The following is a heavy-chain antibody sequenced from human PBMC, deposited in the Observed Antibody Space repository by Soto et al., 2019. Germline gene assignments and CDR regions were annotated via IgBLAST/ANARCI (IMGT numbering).Heavy chain of an antibody. V-gene: IGHV3-30*03. CDR3: VWGVGVIANADDYFDY. D-gene: IGHD2-21*01. J-gene: IGHJ4*02. Sequence: PGGSLRLSCAASGFTFSSYGMHWVRQAPGKGLEWVAVISYDGSNKYYADSVKGRFTISRDNSKNTLYLQMNSLRAEDTAVYYCVWGVGVIANADDYFDYWGQGTLVTVSS. CDR1: GFTFSSYG. CDR2: ISYDGSNK.